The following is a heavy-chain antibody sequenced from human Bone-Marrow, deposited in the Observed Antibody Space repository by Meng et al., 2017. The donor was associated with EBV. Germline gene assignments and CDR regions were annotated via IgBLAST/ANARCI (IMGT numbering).Heavy chain of an antibody. CDR2: IYWDDDK. CDR3: ARYYGSGSYYNPTDF. J-gene: IGHJ4*02. Sequence: QITLKESCPTLVKPTQTRTLTCTFSGFSLTTSGVGVGWIRQPPGKALEWLALIYWDDDKRYSPSLKNRLTITKDTSKNQVVLTMTNMDPVDTATYYCARYYGSGSYYNPTDFWGQGTLVTVSS. D-gene: IGHD3-10*01. CDR1: GFSLTTSGVG. V-gene: IGHV2-5*02.